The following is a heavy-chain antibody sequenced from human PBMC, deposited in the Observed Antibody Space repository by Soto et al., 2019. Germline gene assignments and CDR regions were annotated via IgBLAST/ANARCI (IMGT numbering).Heavy chain of an antibody. CDR3: ARHPRECSGGSCYPYYYYYYMDV. Sequence: PSETLSLTCTVSGGSIISYYWSWIRQPPGKGLEWIGYIYYSGSTNYNPSLKSRVTISVDTSRNQFSLKLSSVTAADTAVYYCARHPRECSGGSCYPYYYYYYMDVWGKGTTVT. CDR1: GGSIISYY. CDR2: IYYSGST. D-gene: IGHD2-15*01. V-gene: IGHV4-59*08. J-gene: IGHJ6*03.